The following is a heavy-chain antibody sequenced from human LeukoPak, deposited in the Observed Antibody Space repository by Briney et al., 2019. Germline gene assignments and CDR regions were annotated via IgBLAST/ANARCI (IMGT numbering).Heavy chain of an antibody. Sequence: SVNVSCKASGGTFSSYAISWVRQAPGQGVEWMGRIIPILGIANYAQKFQGRVTITADKSTSTAYMGLSSLRSEDTAVYYCASPARGITPSSGWYNYFDYWGQGTLVTVSS. V-gene: IGHV1-69*04. CDR3: ASPARGITPSSGWYNYFDY. CDR2: IIPILGIA. D-gene: IGHD6-19*01. CDR1: GGTFSSYA. J-gene: IGHJ4*02.